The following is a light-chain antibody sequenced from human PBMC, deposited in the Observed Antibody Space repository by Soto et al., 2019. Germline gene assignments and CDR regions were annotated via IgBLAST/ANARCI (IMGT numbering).Light chain of an antibody. CDR1: QSVNNNY. V-gene: IGKV3-20*01. Sequence: EIVLTQSPGTLSVSPGERVTLSCRASQSVNNNYLAWYQQRPGQAPRLLIFGASYRATGIADRFSGSGSGTDFTLAISRLEPEEFAVYYCQQYSSSPPELTFGPGTKVDSK. CDR2: GAS. J-gene: IGKJ3*01. CDR3: QQYSSSPPELT.